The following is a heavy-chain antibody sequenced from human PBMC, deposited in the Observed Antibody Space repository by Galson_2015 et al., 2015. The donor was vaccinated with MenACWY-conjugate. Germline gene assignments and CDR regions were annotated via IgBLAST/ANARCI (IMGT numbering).Heavy chain of an antibody. V-gene: IGHV3-23*01. Sequence: SLRLSCAASGLTFSSYAMSWVRQAPGKGLEWVSAISAGGGSTNYADSVKGRFTISRDNSKNMLYVQMNSLRAEDTAIYYCAKVVSTKATYYFDYWGQGTLVTVSS. D-gene: IGHD5-24*01. J-gene: IGHJ4*02. CDR1: GLTFSSYA. CDR3: AKVVSTKATYYFDY. CDR2: ISAGGGST.